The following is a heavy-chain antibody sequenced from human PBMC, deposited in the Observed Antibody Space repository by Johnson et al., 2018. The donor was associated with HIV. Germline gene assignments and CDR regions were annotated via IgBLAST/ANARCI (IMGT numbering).Heavy chain of an antibody. V-gene: IGHV3-66*01. D-gene: IGHD2-21*01. Sequence: VQLVESGGGLVQPGGSLRLSCAASGFTFSSYAMSWVRQAPGKGLEWVAVIYSGGTTYYVDSVKGRFTISRDNSKNTLYLQMNRLRAEDTAVYYCARDLLGRRADDAFDIWGQGTMVTVSS. CDR3: ARDLLGRRADDAFDI. CDR1: GFTFSSYA. J-gene: IGHJ3*02. CDR2: IYSGGTT.